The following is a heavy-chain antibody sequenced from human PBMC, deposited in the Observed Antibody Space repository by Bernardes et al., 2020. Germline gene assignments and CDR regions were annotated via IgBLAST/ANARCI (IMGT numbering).Heavy chain of an antibody. Sequence: SGPTLVKPTQTLTLTCTFSGFSLTTSGVGVGWIRQPPGKALEWLGVIYWHGDTRYSPFLKTRLTIIKDTPKNQVVLTMINMDPVDTGTYYCAHTSYRGRYNVWFDPWGQGTLVTVSS. D-gene: IGHD1-26*01. CDR3: AHTSYRGRYNVWFDP. CDR2: IYWHGDT. CDR1: GFSLTTSGVG. J-gene: IGHJ5*02. V-gene: IGHV2-5*01.